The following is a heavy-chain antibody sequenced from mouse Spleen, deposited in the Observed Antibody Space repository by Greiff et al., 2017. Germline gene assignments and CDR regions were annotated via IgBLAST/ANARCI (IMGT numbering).Heavy chain of an antibody. V-gene: IGHV1S29*02. CDR2: IYPYNGGT. CDR3: ARGDGYDRVWFAY. J-gene: IGHJ3*01. Sequence: EVKLVESGPELVKPGASVKISCKASGYTFTDYNMHWVKQSHGKSLEWIGYIYPYNGGTGYNQKFKSKATLTVDNSSSTAYMELRSLTSEDSAVYYCARGDGYDRVWFAYWGQGTLVTVSA. CDR1: GYTFTDYN. D-gene: IGHD2-2*01.